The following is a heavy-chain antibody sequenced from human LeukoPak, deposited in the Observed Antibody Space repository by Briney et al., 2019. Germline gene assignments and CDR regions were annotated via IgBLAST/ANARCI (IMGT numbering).Heavy chain of an antibody. J-gene: IGHJ5*02. CDR1: GGSISSSSYY. CDR3: AREPATWGWQSRPDWFDP. D-gene: IGHD7-27*01. V-gene: IGHV4-39*02. Sequence: SETLSLTCTVSGGSISSSSYYWGWLRQPPGKGLEWIVSIYYSGSTYYNPSLKSRVTISVDTSKNQFSLKLSSVTAADTAVYYCAREPATWGWQSRPDWFDPWGQGTLVTVSS. CDR2: IYYSGST.